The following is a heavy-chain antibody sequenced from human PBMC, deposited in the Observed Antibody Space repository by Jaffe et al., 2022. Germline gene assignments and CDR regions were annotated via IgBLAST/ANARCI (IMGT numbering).Heavy chain of an antibody. CDR1: GGSISSGSYY. V-gene: IGHV4-61*02. CDR3: ARGRFGEKTGYSSSWYLDYYYYMDV. J-gene: IGHJ6*03. CDR2: IYTSGST. Sequence: QVQLQESGPGLVKPSQTLSLTCTVSGGSISSGSYYWSWIRQPAGKGLEWIGRIYTSGSTNYNPSLKSRVTISVDTSKNQFSLKLSSVTAADTAVYYCARGRFGEKTGYSSSWYLDYYYYMDVWGKGTTVTVSS. D-gene: IGHD6-13*01.